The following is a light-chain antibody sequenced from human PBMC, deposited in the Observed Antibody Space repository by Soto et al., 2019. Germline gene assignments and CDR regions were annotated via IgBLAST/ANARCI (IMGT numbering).Light chain of an antibody. CDR2: DVS. V-gene: IGLV2-14*01. Sequence: QSALTQPASVSGSPGQSITISCTGTSSDVGGYNYVSWYQQHPGKPPKLMIYDVSNRPSGASNRFSGSKSGTTASLSISGLQAEDEADYYCSSYTSSSTRVFGGGTKVTVL. CDR1: SSDVGGYNY. J-gene: IGLJ2*01. CDR3: SSYTSSSTRV.